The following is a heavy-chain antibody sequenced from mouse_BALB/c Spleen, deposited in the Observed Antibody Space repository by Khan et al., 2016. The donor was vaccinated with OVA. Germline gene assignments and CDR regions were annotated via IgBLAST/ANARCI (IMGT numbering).Heavy chain of an antibody. CDR2: ISTDNGYT. D-gene: IGHD4-1*01. J-gene: IGHJ3*01. V-gene: IGHV1S137*01. CDR3: GRLTPY. Sequence: QVQLKQSGPDVVRPGVSVKLSCKGSGYTFTHYAMHWVKQSHAKRLEWIGVISTDNGYTNYHQKFKGQATMSVDKSSSTAYMELSRLTSEDSAIYYDGRLTPYWGQGTLVSVSA. CDR1: GYTFTHYA.